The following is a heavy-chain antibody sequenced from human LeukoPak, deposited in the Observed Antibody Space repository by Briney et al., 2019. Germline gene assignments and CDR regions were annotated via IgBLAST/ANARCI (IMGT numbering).Heavy chain of an antibody. CDR1: GFTFSNYA. V-gene: IGHV3-23*01. CDR3: ASRSSIVAATVLFDY. J-gene: IGHJ4*02. CDR2: ITGGGTRA. D-gene: IGHD6-13*01. Sequence: PGGSLRLSCAASGFTFSNYAMSWVRQAPGKGLEWVSSITGGGTRAYYADSVKGRFTISRDNSGYTLHLQMNSLRAEDTAVYYSASRSSIVAATVLFDYWGQGTLVTVSS.